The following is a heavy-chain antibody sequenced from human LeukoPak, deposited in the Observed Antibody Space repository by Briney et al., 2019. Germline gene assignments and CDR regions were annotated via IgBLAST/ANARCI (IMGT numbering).Heavy chain of an antibody. CDR3: ARHSDVVGAI. Sequence: GESLKISCEASGYTFTHQWIGWVRQMPGTGLEWVEIIYPRDSDTIYSPSFQGHVTISADTSINTAYLEWRSLEASDTAMYYCARHSDVVGAIWGQGTQVTVSS. V-gene: IGHV5-51*01. CDR1: GYTFTHQW. CDR2: IYPRDSDT. J-gene: IGHJ4*02. D-gene: IGHD3-16*01.